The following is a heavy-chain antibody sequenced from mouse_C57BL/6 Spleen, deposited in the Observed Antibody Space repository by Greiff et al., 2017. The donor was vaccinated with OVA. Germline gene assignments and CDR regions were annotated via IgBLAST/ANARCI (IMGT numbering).Heavy chain of an antibody. Sequence: QVQLQQPGAELVRPGTSVKLSCKASGYTFTSYWMHWVKQRPGQGLEWIGVIDPSDSYTNYNQKFKGKATLTVDTSSSTAYMQLSSLTSEDSAVYYCARMDSNYVWFWGQGTTLTVSS. CDR2: IDPSDSYT. D-gene: IGHD2-5*01. CDR1: GYTFTSYW. J-gene: IGHJ2*01. CDR3: ARMDSNYVWF. V-gene: IGHV1-59*01.